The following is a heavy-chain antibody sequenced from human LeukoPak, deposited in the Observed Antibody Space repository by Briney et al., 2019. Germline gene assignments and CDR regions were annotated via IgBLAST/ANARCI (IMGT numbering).Heavy chain of an antibody. Sequence: GGSLRLSCAASRFTFSSYSMNWVRQAPGKGLEWVANINQDGSEKYYVDSVKGRFTISRDNAKNSLYLQMNSLRAEDTAVYYCAREGCSGGSCYHNWFDPWGQGTLVTVSS. D-gene: IGHD2-15*01. CDR3: AREGCSGGSCYHNWFDP. CDR2: INQDGSEK. CDR1: RFTFSSYS. J-gene: IGHJ5*02. V-gene: IGHV3-7*01.